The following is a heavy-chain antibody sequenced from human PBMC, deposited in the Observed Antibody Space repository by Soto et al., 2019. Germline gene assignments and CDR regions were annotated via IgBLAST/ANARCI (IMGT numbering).Heavy chain of an antibody. D-gene: IGHD6-6*01. CDR2: ISSSSSYI. Sequence: GGSLRLSCAASGFTFSSYSMNWVRQAPGKGLEWVSSISSSSSYIYYADSVKGRFTISRGNAKNSLYLQMNSLRAEDTAVYYCARATKLVTTTFDYWGQGTLVTVSS. CDR3: ARATKLVTTTFDY. V-gene: IGHV3-21*01. CDR1: GFTFSSYS. J-gene: IGHJ4*02.